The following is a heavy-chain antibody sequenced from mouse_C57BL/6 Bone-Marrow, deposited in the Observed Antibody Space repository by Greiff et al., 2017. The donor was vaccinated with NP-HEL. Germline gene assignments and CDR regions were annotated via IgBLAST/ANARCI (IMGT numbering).Heavy chain of an antibody. J-gene: IGHJ2*01. CDR3: ARGALGYYFDY. V-gene: IGHV1-81*01. D-gene: IGHD3-3*01. CDR2: IYPRSGNT. CDR1: GYTFTSYG. Sequence: VMLVESGAELARPGASVKLSCKASGYTFTSYGISWVKQRTGQGLEWIGEIYPRSGNTYYNEKFKGKATLTADKSSSTAYMELRSLTSEDSAVYFCARGALGYYFDYWGQGTTLTVSS.